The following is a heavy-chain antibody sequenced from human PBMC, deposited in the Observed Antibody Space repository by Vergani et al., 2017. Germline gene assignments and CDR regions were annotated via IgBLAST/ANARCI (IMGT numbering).Heavy chain of an antibody. J-gene: IGHJ4*02. V-gene: IGHV3-15*01. CDR3: APQGRWPRAGSTAMASGYYFDY. D-gene: IGHD5-18*01. Sequence: EVQLLESGGGLVQPGGSLRLSCAASGFTFSNAWMSWVRQAPGKGLEWVGRIKSKTDGGTTDSAAPVKGRFTISRDDSKNTLYLQMNSLRAEDTAVYYCAPQGRWPRAGSTAMASGYYFDYWGQGTLVTVSS. CDR1: GFTFSNAW. CDR2: IKSKTDGGTT.